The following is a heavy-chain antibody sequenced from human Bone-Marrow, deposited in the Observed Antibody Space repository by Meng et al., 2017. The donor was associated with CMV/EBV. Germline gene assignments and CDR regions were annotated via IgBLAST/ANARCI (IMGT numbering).Heavy chain of an antibody. V-gene: IGHV1-8*01. CDR3: ARVPIDSVSN. CDR2: MNPNSGDT. D-gene: IGHD2-15*01. Sequence: ASVKVSCKASGYTFTTYDINWVRQATGQGLEWMGWMNPNSGDTGYAQKFQGRVTMTRNTSIITAHMDLSSLRSDVTAVYYCARVPIDSVSNWAHGTVVTVSS. CDR1: GYTFTTYD. J-gene: IGHJ4*01.